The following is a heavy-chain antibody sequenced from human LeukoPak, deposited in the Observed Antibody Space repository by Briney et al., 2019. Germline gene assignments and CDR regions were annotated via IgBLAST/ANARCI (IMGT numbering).Heavy chain of an antibody. Sequence: VASVKVSCKASGGTFSSYAISWVRQAPGQGLEWMGGIIPIFGTANYAQKFQGRVTITADESTSTAYMELRSLRSEDTAVYYCASLGRYSSFDYWGQGTLVTVSS. D-gene: IGHD3-10*01. J-gene: IGHJ4*02. CDR2: IIPIFGTA. CDR3: ASLGRYSSFDY. V-gene: IGHV1-69*13. CDR1: GGTFSSYA.